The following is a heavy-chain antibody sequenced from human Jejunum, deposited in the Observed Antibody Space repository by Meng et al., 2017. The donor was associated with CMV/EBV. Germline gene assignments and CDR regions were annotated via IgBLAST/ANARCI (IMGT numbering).Heavy chain of an antibody. Sequence: QGQLKESGPGLVKPSQTLSLTWAVSGDSVSSGNNHWSWIRQPAGKGLEWIGQIYYTGSRYYNPSLESRLTMSVDTSRNVFTLKLSSVTAADTAVYYCATYRKGDGGRGSWGQGALVTVSS. CDR1: GDSVSSGNNH. V-gene: IGHV4-61*02. CDR3: ATYRKGDGGRGS. D-gene: IGHD3-16*01. J-gene: IGHJ5*02. CDR2: IYYTGSR.